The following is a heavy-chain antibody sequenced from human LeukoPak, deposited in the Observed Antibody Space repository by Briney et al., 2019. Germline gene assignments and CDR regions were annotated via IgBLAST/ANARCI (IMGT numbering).Heavy chain of an antibody. V-gene: IGHV1/OR15-1*04. CDR1: GYIFTDYY. D-gene: IGHD2-15*01. Sequence: ASVKVSCKASGYIFTDYYMHWVRQAPRQELGWMGRINPNSGGTSYAQKFQGRVIMTRDTSISTAYMELSSLRSEDTAVYYCARGRRGYCSGGSCYYWFDPWGQGTLVTVSS. J-gene: IGHJ5*02. CDR2: INPNSGGT. CDR3: ARGRRGYCSGGSCYYWFDP.